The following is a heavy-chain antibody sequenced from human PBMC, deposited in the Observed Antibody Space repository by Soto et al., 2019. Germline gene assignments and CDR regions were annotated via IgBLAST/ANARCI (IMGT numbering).Heavy chain of an antibody. CDR1: GFTFSGDW. J-gene: IGHJ4*02. V-gene: IGHV3-74*01. CDR2: INMDGSST. D-gene: IGHD2-2*01. Sequence: EVQLVESGGGLVQLGGSLRLSCAASGFTFSGDWMHWVRQAAGKGLVWVSRINMDGSSTNYADSVKGRFTISRDNAKNTLYLQMNSLRVDDTAEYYCARGPRGLYHHDYWGQGALVTVSS. CDR3: ARGPRGLYHHDY.